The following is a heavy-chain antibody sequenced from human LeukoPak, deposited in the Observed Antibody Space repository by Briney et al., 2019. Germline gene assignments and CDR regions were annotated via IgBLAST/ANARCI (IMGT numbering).Heavy chain of an antibody. CDR2: INTDGSGT. V-gene: IGHV3-74*01. Sequence: GGSLRLSCAASGFTFRSNWMHWVRQAPGKGLVWVSRINTDGSGTNYADSVKGRFTISRDNAKNSLYLQMDSLRAEDTAVYYCARDGRGYYDSSGYPDYWGQGTLVTVSS. CDR3: ARDGRGYYDSSGYPDY. CDR1: GFTFRSNW. J-gene: IGHJ4*02. D-gene: IGHD3-22*01.